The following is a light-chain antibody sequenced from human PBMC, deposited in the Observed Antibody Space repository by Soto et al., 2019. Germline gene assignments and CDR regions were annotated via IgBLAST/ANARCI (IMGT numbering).Light chain of an antibody. CDR2: AAS. Sequence: KLTQSPSSLSATEGDRVTITCRASEDIISYLVWYQQKPGKAPKNLIYAASTLQSGVPSRFSGSGSGTDFTLTISSLQPEDAATYYCQQLNSFPLTFGGGTKVDI. J-gene: IGKJ4*01. V-gene: IGKV1-9*01. CDR1: EDIISY. CDR3: QQLNSFPLT.